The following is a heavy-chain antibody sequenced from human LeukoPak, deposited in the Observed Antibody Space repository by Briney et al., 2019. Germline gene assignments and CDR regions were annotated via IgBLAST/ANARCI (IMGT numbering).Heavy chain of an antibody. V-gene: IGHV5-51*01. D-gene: IGHD3-10*01. J-gene: IGHJ4*02. CDR2: IYPGDSDT. CDR3: ARHEDLWSFDY. Sequence: GESLKTSCEGSGCSVTNYWIGWVRQMPGKGLEWMGIIYPGDSDTRYSPSFQGQVTISADKSISTAYLQWNSLKASDTAMYYCARHEDLWSFDYWGQGTLVTVSS. CDR1: GCSVTNYW.